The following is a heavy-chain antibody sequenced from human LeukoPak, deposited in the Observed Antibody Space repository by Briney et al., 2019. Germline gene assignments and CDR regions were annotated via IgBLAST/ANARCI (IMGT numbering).Heavy chain of an antibody. V-gene: IGHV3-21*01. D-gene: IGHD3-22*01. J-gene: IGHJ4*02. Sequence: GGSLRLSCAASGFTFCSYSMNWVRPAPARGLEWVSSTTSSSSYIYYADSVRGRFTICRDNANYSLYLQMDSLRAEDTAVYYCGGSLRYFYDSSGYYEPRDYWGQGTLVTGYS. CDR3: GGSLRYFYDSSGYYEPRDY. CDR2: TTSSSSYI. CDR1: GFTFCSYS.